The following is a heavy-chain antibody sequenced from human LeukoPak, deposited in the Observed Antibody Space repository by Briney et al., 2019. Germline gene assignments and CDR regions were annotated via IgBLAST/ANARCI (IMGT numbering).Heavy chain of an antibody. CDR1: GFTFSSYG. D-gene: IGHD5-18*01. J-gene: IGHJ4*02. V-gene: IGHV3-7*01. Sequence: PGGSLRLSCAASGFTFSSYGMSWVRLAPGKGQEWVANIKQDGSEKYYVDSVKGRFTISRDNAKTSLYLQMNSLRAEDTAVYYCARDLSGVTGYTYGRGIDYWGQGTLVTVSS. CDR2: IKQDGSEK. CDR3: ARDLSGVTGYTYGRGIDY.